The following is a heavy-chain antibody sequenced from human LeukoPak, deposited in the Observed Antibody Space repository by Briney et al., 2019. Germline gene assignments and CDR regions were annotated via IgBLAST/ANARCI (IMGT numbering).Heavy chain of an antibody. D-gene: IGHD1-1*01. J-gene: IGHJ5*01. CDR3: ARDPLAAFSADTTGWFDS. CDR1: GFTFSSYA. CDR2: ISGSGGST. Sequence: PGGSLRLSCAASGFTFSSYAMGWVRQAPGKGLEWVSAISGSGGSTYYADSVKGRFTISRDNSKNTLYLQMNSLRVEDTAVYFCARDPLAAFSADTTGWFDSWGQGTPVTVS. V-gene: IGHV3-23*01.